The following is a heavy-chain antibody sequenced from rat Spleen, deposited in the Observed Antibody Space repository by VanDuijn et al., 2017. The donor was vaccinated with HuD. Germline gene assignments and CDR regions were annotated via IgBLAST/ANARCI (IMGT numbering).Heavy chain of an antibody. J-gene: IGHJ1*01. CDR3: TRQYTTDYYWYFDF. Sequence: EVQLVESGGGLVQPGRSLKLSCVTSGFTFSNYGMAWVRQAPTKGLEWVASITNTGGSTFYSDSVKGRFTISRDNAKSTLYLQMNSLRSEDTATYYCTRQYTTDYYWYFDFWGPGTMVTVSS. CDR1: GFTFSNYG. D-gene: IGHD1-6*01. V-gene: IGHV5S13*01. CDR2: ITNTGGST.